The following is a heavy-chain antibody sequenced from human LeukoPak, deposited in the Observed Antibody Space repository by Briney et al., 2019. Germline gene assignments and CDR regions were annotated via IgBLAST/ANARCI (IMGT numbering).Heavy chain of an antibody. J-gene: IGHJ4*02. V-gene: IGHV4-39*02. D-gene: IGHD3-3*01. Sequence: PSETLSLTCTVSGGSISSSSYYWGWIRQSPGKGLEWIGSIYYSGSTYYNPSLKSRVTISVDTSKNQFSLKLSSVTAADTAVYYCAREPDYDFWSGYYASYPEPIDYWGQGTLVTVSS. CDR2: IYYSGST. CDR3: AREPDYDFWSGYYASYPEPIDY. CDR1: GGSISSSSYY.